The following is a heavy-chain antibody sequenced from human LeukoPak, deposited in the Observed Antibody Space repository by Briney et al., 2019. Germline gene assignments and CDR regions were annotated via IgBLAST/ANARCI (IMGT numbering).Heavy chain of an antibody. CDR3: AKDEEDTAMVLDY. Sequence: PWRTLRLSCAASGFTFSSYGMHWVRQAPGKGLEWVAVISYDGSNKYYADSVKGRFTISRDNSKNTLYLQMNSLRAEDTAVYYCAKDEEDTAMVLDYWGQGTLVTVSS. CDR1: GFTFSSYG. D-gene: IGHD5-18*01. J-gene: IGHJ4*02. CDR2: ISYDGSNK. V-gene: IGHV3-30*18.